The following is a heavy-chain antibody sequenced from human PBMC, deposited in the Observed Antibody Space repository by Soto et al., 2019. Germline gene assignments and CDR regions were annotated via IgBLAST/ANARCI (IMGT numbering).Heavy chain of an antibody. CDR1: GYTFTSYG. D-gene: IGHD3-3*01. Sequence: ASVKVSCKASGYTFTSYGISWVRQAPGQGLEWMGWISAYNGNTNYAQKLQGRDTMNTDTSTSTAYKELRSLRSDDTAVYYCARVEGITIFGVVIFPDYWGQGTLVTVSS. V-gene: IGHV1-18*01. CDR3: ARVEGITIFGVVIFPDY. CDR2: ISAYNGNT. J-gene: IGHJ4*02.